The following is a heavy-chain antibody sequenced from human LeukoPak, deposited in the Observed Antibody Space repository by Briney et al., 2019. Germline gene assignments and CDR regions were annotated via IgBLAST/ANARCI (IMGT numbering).Heavy chain of an antibody. CDR2: ISYDGSNK. CDR3: AKNSGDDCYSVKGY. V-gene: IGHV3-30*18. D-gene: IGHD2-21*02. CDR1: GFTFSSYG. Sequence: GGSLRLSCAASGFTFSSYGMHWVRQAPGKGLEWVAVISYDGSNKYYADSVKGRFTISRDNSKNTLYLQMNSLRAEDTAVYYCAKNSGDDCYSVKGYWGQGTLVTVSS. J-gene: IGHJ4*02.